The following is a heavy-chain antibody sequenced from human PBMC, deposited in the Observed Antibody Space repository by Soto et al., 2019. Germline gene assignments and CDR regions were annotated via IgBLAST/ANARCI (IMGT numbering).Heavy chain of an antibody. CDR3: ARDLRTDIGYCSGGSCYSRYYVMDV. CDR1: GFTFSSYA. J-gene: IGHJ6*02. V-gene: IGHV3-30-3*01. D-gene: IGHD2-15*01. Sequence: QVQLVESGGGVVQPGRSLRLSCAASGFTFSSYAMHWVRQAPGKGLEWVAVISYDGSNKYYADSVKGRFTISRDNSKHTLYLQMNSLRAEDTAVYYCARDLRTDIGYCSGGSCYSRYYVMDVWGQGTTVTVSS. CDR2: ISYDGSNK.